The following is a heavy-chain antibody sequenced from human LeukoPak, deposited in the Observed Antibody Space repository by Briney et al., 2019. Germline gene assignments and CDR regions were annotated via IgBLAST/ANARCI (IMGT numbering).Heavy chain of an antibody. CDR3: ARILDSAWGELGY. V-gene: IGHV3-11*04. D-gene: IGHD6-19*01. Sequence: GGSLRLSCAASGFTFSDYYMNWIRQAPGKGLEWVSYISSSGNTIYDADSVKGRFTISRDNAKNSLYLQMNSLRAEDTAVYYCARILDSAWGELGYWGQGTLVTVSS. CDR2: ISSSGNTI. J-gene: IGHJ4*02. CDR1: GFTFSDYY.